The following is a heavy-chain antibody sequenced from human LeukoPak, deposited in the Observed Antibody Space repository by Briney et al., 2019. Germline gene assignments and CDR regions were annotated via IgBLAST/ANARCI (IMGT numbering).Heavy chain of an antibody. J-gene: IGHJ4*02. D-gene: IGHD1-1*01. Sequence: GGSLRLSCAASGFTFSSYVTSWVRQAPGKGLEWVAAISGSGGSTYYADSVKGRFTISRDNSKNTLYLQMNSLRAEDTAVYYCAKNPSGTTPQEFDYWGQGTLVTVSS. CDR3: AKNPSGTTPQEFDY. V-gene: IGHV3-23*01. CDR1: GFTFSSYV. CDR2: ISGSGGST.